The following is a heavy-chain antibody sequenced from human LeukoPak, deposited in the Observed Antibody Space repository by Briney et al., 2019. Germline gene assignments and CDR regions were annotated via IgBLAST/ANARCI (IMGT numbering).Heavy chain of an antibody. V-gene: IGHV3-21*04. J-gene: IGHJ4*02. CDR1: GFTFSSYS. Sequence: PGGSLRLSCAASGFTFSSYSMNWVRQAPGKGLEWVSSISSSSSYIYYADSVKGRFTISRDNAKNSLYLQMNSLRAEDTALYYCAKDISASGYPLYYFDYWGQGTLVTVSS. D-gene: IGHD5-18*01. CDR2: ISSSSSYI. CDR3: AKDISASGYPLYYFDY.